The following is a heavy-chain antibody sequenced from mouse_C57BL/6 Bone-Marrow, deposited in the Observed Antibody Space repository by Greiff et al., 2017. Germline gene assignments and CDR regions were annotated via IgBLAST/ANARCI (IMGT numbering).Heavy chain of an antibody. D-gene: IGHD1-1*01. J-gene: IGHJ2*01. Sequence: EVNLVESGGDLVKPGGSLKLSCAASGFTFSSYGMSWVRQTPDKRLEWVATISSGGSYTYYPDSVKGRFTISRDNAKNTLYLQMSSLKSEDTAMYYCARRDYYGSSYSDYWGQGTTLTVSS. V-gene: IGHV5-6*02. CDR2: ISSGGSYT. CDR1: GFTFSSYG. CDR3: ARRDYYGSSYSDY.